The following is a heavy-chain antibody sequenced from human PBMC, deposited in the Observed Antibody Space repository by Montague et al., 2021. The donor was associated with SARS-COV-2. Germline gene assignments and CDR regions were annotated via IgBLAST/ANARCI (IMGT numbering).Heavy chain of an antibody. Sequence: SETLSLTCTVSGGSISSSSYYWGWIRQPPGKGLEWIGCIYYSGSAYYNPSLKSRVTISVDTSKNQFSLKLSSVTAADTAVYYCARQGDELLLEDCFDPWGQGTLVTVSS. CDR3: ARQGDELLLEDCFDP. CDR2: IYYSGSA. V-gene: IGHV4-39*01. CDR1: GGSISSSSYY. J-gene: IGHJ5*02. D-gene: IGHD2-2*01.